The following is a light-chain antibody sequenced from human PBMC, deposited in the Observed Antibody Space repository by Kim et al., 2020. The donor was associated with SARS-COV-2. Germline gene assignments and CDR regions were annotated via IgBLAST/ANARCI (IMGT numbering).Light chain of an antibody. V-gene: IGLV2-23*02. CDR3: CSYAGSSTSVV. J-gene: IGLJ2*01. CDR1: SIDVGSYNL. Sequence: SSTITCPGTSIDVGSYNLVSCYQQPPGKAPKLMIYEVSKRPSGVSNRFSGSKSGNTASLTISGLQAEDEADYYCCSYAGSSTSVVFGGGTQLTVL. CDR2: EVS.